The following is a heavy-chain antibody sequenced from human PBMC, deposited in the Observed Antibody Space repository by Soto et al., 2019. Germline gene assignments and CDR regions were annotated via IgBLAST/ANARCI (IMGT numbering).Heavy chain of an antibody. CDR3: ARVRREDANSGSSRYYYYGMDV. CDR1: GGTFSSYA. CDR2: IIPIFGTA. Sequence: EASVKVSCKASGGTFSSYAISWVRQAPGQGLEWMGGIIPIFGTANYAQKFQGRVTITADESTSTAYMELSSLRSEDTAVYYCARVRREDANSGSSRYYYYGMDVWGQGTTVTVSS. D-gene: IGHD1-26*01. J-gene: IGHJ6*02. V-gene: IGHV1-69*13.